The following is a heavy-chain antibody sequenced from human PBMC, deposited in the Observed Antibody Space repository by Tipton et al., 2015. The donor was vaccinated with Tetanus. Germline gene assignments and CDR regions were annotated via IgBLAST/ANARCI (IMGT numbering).Heavy chain of an antibody. J-gene: IGHJ4*02. CDR1: GFTVSSNY. D-gene: IGHD4-11*01. Sequence: SLRLSCAASGFTVSSNYMSXXRQAPGKGLEWVSVIYSGGSTYYADSVKGRFTISRDNSKNTLYLQMNSLRAEDTAVYYCARDGSYSNGLGYFDYWGQGTLVTVSS. CDR2: IYSGGST. CDR3: ARDGSYSNGLGYFDY. V-gene: IGHV3-66*01.